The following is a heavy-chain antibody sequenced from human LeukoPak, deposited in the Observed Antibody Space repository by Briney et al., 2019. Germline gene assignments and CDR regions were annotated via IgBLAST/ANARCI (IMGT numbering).Heavy chain of an antibody. CDR2: ISYDGSNK. V-gene: IGHV3-30*04. D-gene: IGHD4-17*01. CDR1: GFTFSSYA. Sequence: PGGSLRLSCAASGFTFSSYAMHWVRQAPGKGLEWVAVISYDGSNKYYADSVKGRFTISRDNSKNTLYLQMNSLRAEDTAVYYCAKDRYGDYPDYWGQGTLVTVSS. J-gene: IGHJ4*02. CDR3: AKDRYGDYPDY.